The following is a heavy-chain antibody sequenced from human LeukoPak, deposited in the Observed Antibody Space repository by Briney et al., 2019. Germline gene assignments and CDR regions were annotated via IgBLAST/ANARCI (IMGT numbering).Heavy chain of an antibody. CDR2: IYQSGST. V-gene: IGHV4-38-2*02. CDR1: GYSISSGYY. CDR3: ARRVAAAGTRFFDP. J-gene: IGHJ5*02. Sequence: SETLSLTCTVSGYSISSGYYWGWIRQPPGKGLEWIRTIYQSGSTYYNPSLKSRVIISVDTSKNQFSLRLSSVTAADTAVYYCARRVAAAGTRFFDPWGQGTLVTVSS. D-gene: IGHD6-13*01.